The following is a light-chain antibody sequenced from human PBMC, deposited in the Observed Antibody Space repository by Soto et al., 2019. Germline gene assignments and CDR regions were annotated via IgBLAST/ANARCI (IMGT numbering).Light chain of an antibody. CDR2: AVT. J-gene: IGLJ1*01. CDR1: SXDVGGYNY. CDR3: SSYTSSSTL. Sequence: QSALTQPASVSGSPGQSITISCTGTSXDVGGYNYVSWYQQHPGKAPKLMIYAVTDRPSGVSSRFSGSKSGNTASLTISGLQAEDEADYYCSSYTSSSTLFGTGTK. V-gene: IGLV2-14*01.